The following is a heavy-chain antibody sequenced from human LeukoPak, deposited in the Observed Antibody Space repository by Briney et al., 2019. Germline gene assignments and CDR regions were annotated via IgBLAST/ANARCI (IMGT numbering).Heavy chain of an antibody. V-gene: IGHV1-2*02. CDR2: INPNSGGT. Sequence: ASVKVSCKASGYTFTGYYMHWVRQAPGQGLEWMGWINPNSGGTNYAQKFQGRVTMTRDTSISTAYMELSRLRSDDTAVYYCAIPYSYGYSLYYWGQGTLVTVSS. J-gene: IGHJ4*02. CDR1: GYTFTGYY. CDR3: AIPYSYGYSLYY. D-gene: IGHD5-18*01.